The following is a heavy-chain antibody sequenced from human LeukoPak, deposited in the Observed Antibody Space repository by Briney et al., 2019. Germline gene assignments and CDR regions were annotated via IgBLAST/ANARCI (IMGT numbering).Heavy chain of an antibody. V-gene: IGHV4-59*01. CDR1: GGSIRGYY. D-gene: IGHD5-12*01. J-gene: IGHJ4*02. CDR3: ARRSSSGYAGRFSFDY. CDR2: IYSSGST. Sequence: SETLSLTCNVSGGSIRGYYWSWIRQPPGKGLEWIGYIYSSGSTNYNPSLKSRVTMSVDTSKNQFSLKVSSVTAADTAMYYCARRSSSGYAGRFSFDYWGQGTLVTVSS.